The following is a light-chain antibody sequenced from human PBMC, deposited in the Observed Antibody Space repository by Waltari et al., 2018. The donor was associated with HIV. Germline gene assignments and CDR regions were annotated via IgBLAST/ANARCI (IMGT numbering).Light chain of an antibody. CDR1: QGIDSS. CDR2: DSS. V-gene: IGKV1-13*02. J-gene: IGKJ4*01. Sequence: AIQLTQSPSSLSVSIGDRVTITCRASQGIDSSLAWHQQKPGNAPKLLIYDSSSLKSGVPSRFSGSGSGTDFTLTISSLQPEDFAIYYCQQFNTYPLTFGGGTKVEIK. CDR3: QQFNTYPLT.